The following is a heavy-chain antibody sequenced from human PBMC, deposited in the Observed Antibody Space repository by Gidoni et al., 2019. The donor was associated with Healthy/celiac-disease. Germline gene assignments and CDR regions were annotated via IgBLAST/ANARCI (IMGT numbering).Heavy chain of an antibody. CDR1: GYTFTSYY. J-gene: IGHJ3*02. CDR3: ARIFGGNPGGGEDAFDI. Sequence: QVQLVQSGAEVKKPGASVKVSCKASGYTFTSYYMHWVRQAPGQGLEWMGIINPSGGSTSYAQKFQGRVTMTRDTSTSTVYMELSSLRSEDTAVYYCARIFGGNPGGGEDAFDIWGQGTMVTVSS. D-gene: IGHD2-15*01. CDR2: INPSGGST. V-gene: IGHV1-46*01.